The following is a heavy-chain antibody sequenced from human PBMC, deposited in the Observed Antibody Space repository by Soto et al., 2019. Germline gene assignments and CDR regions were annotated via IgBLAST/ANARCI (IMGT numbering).Heavy chain of an antibody. CDR2: INPSGGST. CDR3: ARDIGYGITGTTSSDY. D-gene: IGHD1-7*01. Sequence: ASVKVSCKASGYTFTSYYMHWVRQAPGQGLEWMGIINPSGGSTSYAQKFQGRVTMTRDTSTSTVYMELSSLRSEDTAVYYCARDIGYGITGTTSSDYWGQGTLVTVSS. J-gene: IGHJ4*02. V-gene: IGHV1-46*03. CDR1: GYTFTSYY.